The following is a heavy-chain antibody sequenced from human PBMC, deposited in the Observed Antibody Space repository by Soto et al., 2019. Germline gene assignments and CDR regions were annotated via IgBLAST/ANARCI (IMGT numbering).Heavy chain of an antibody. CDR3: ARAGLGVSFDY. J-gene: IGHJ4*02. CDR1: GGSISSHY. V-gene: IGHV4-59*11. Sequence: SETLSLTCTVSGGSISSHYWSWIRQPPGKGLEWIGYIYYSGSTNYNPSLKSRVTISVDTSKNQFSLKLSSVTAADTAVYYCARAGLGVSFDYWGQGTLVTVYS. D-gene: IGHD3-16*01. CDR2: IYYSGST.